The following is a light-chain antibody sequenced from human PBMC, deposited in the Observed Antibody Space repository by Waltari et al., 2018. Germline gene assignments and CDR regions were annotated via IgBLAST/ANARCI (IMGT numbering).Light chain of an antibody. CDR1: SSDVGGYNY. V-gene: IGLV2-11*01. CDR3: CSYAGSYVV. Sequence: QSALTQPRSVSGSPGQSVTISCTGTSSDVGGYNYVSWYQQHPGKAPKLMIYAVSKLPSGVPDRFSGSKSGNTASLTISGLQAEDEADYYCCSYAGSYVVFGGGTKLTVL. J-gene: IGLJ2*01. CDR2: AVS.